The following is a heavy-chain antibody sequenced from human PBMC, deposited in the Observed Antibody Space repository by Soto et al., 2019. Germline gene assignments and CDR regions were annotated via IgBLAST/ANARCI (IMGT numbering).Heavy chain of an antibody. J-gene: IGHJ6*02. D-gene: IGHD6-6*01. CDR3: ARVVSSRYYYYYGMDV. Sequence: EVQLVESAGGLVQPGGSLRLSCAASGFTFSSYSMNWVRQAPGKGLEWVSYISSSSSTIYYADSVKGRFTISRDNAKNSLYLQMNSLRDEDTAVYYCARVVSSRYYYYYGMDVWGQGTTVTVSS. V-gene: IGHV3-48*02. CDR2: ISSSSSTI. CDR1: GFTFSSYS.